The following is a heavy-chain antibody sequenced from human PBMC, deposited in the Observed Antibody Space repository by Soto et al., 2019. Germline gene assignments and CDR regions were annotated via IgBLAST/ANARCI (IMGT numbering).Heavy chain of an antibody. CDR3: AKERRLERGDFDY. D-gene: IGHD4-17*01. CDR2: ISGGGGRI. J-gene: IGHJ4*02. CDR1: GFTFSSYA. V-gene: IGHV3-23*01. Sequence: EVQVLESGGGLVQPGGSLRLSCAASGFTFSSYAMSWVRQAPGKGLEWVSVISGGGGRIFYADSVKGRFTISRDNSKNTVYLQMNSLRDEDTAISHCAKERRLERGDFDYWGQGTLVTVSS.